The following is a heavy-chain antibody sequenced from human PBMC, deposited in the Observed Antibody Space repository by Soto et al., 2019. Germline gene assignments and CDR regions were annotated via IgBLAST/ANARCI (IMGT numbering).Heavy chain of an antibody. CDR3: ASVPPRVLEWQYHYYYYMDV. D-gene: IGHD3-3*01. CDR2: ISGSGGSAGST. V-gene: IGHV3-23*01. Sequence: EVQLLESGGGLVQPGGSQRLSCAASGFTFSSYAMSWVRQAPGKGLEWVSGISGSGGSAGSTYYADSVKGRFTISRDNSKNTLYLQMNSLRAEDTAVYYCASVPPRVLEWQYHYYYYMDVWGKGTTVTVSS. CDR1: GFTFSSYA. J-gene: IGHJ6*03.